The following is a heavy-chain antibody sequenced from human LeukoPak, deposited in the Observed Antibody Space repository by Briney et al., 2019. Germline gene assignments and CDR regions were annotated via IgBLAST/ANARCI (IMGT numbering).Heavy chain of an antibody. V-gene: IGHV4-34*01. CDR2: INHSGST. CDR3: ARANRYSSSWYFGPNFDY. J-gene: IGHJ4*02. Sequence: PSETLSLTCAVYGGSFSGYYWSWIRQPPGKGLEWIGEINHSGSTNYNPSLKSRVTISVDTSKNQFSLKLSSVTAADTAVYYCARANRYSSSWYFGPNFDYWGQGTLVTVSS. CDR1: GGSFSGYY. D-gene: IGHD6-13*01.